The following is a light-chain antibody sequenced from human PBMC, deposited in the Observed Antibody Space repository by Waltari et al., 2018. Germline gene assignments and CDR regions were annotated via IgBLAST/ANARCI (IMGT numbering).Light chain of an antibody. CDR3: CSYAGSSSFLWV. CDR2: EAT. CDR1: TSDAGNYNL. Sequence: QSALTQPASVSGSPGQSITIPCTGTTSDAGNYNLVSRYQQHPGKAPKLIMYEATKPPSGGSNRFFGSKSGNTASLTISGLQSEDEADYYCCSYAGSSSFLWVFGGGTKLTVL. J-gene: IGLJ3*02. V-gene: IGLV2-23*02.